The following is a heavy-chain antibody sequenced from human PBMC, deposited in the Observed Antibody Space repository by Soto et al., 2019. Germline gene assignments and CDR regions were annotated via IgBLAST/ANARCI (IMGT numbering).Heavy chain of an antibody. CDR1: GYSFTNSW. CDR2: IEPRDSYA. Sequence: GESLKISCKGSGYSFTNSWINWVRQMPGKGLEWMGRIEPRDSYANYSPSFQGHVTISADKSISTAYLQWSSLKASDTAMYYCTRQSETYYDSSGYYFDYWGQGTLVTVSS. V-gene: IGHV5-10-1*01. J-gene: IGHJ4*02. CDR3: TRQSETYYDSSGYYFDY. D-gene: IGHD3-22*01.